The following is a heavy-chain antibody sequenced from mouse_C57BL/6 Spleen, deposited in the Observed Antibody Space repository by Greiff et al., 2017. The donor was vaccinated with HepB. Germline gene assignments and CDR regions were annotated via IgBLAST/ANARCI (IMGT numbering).Heavy chain of an antibody. CDR1: GYTFTSYG. D-gene: IGHD2-1*01. Sequence: VQLQQSGAELARPGASVKLSCKASGYTFTSYGLCWVKQRTGQGLEWIGEIYPKSGNNYYNEKFKGKATLTADKSSSTAYMELRSLTSEDSAVYFCARDRNPLAHWGQGTLVTVSA. V-gene: IGHV1-81*01. CDR3: ARDRNPLAH. CDR2: IYPKSGNN. J-gene: IGHJ3*01.